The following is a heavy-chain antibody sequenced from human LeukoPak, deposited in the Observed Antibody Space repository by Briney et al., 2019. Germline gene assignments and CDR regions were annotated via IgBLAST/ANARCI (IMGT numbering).Heavy chain of an antibody. CDR2: IKQDGSEK. J-gene: IGHJ4*02. CDR3: ASALARYSSSPGY. D-gene: IGHD6-6*01. V-gene: IGHV3-7*01. Sequence: GGSLRLSCAASGFTFSSYWMSWVRQAPGKGLEWVANIKQDGSEKYYVDSVKGRFTISRDNAKNSLYLQMNSLRAEDTAVYYCASALARYSSSPGYWGQGTLVTVSS. CDR1: GFTFSSYW.